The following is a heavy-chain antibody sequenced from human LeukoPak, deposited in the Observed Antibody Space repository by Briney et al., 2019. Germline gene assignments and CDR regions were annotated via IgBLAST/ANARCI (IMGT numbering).Heavy chain of an antibody. Sequence: PGGSLRLSCSASGFSVSTNYISWVRQAPGKGLEWVSMIYAGGGTYYADSVKGRLTISRDNSKNTVDLQMNSLRAEDTAVYYCARDRGTLVRGVTDFDYWGQGTLVTVSS. J-gene: IGHJ4*02. D-gene: IGHD3-10*01. CDR2: IYAGGGT. CDR3: ARDRGTLVRGVTDFDY. CDR1: GFSVSTNY. V-gene: IGHV3-66*01.